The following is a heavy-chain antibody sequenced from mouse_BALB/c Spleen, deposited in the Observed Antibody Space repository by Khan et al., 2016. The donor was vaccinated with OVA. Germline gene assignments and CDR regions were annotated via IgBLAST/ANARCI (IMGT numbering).Heavy chain of an antibody. CDR2: ISYSGST. V-gene: IGHV3-1*02. D-gene: IGHD1-1*01. CDR1: GYSITSCYI. CDR3: ARSGRIEY. Sequence: EVELVESGPGLVKPSPSLSLSCTVTGYSITSCYIWYLLQQPRRNNLELIGYISYSGSTNYNATFKGRSTLTRDTSTNPFYLQLNSVSTEDTATYYCARSGRIEYWGQGTTVTVSS. J-gene: IGHJ2*01.